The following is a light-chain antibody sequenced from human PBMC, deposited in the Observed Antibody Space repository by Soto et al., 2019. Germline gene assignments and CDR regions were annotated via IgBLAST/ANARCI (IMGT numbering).Light chain of an antibody. Sequence: QSALTQPASVSGSPGQSITISCTGTSSDVGSYNLVSWYQLHPGKAPKLMIYEGSKRPSGVSNRFSGSKSGNTASLTISGLQAEDEADYYCCSYAGSGTDVVFGGGTKLTVL. V-gene: IGLV2-23*01. CDR3: CSYAGSGTDVV. CDR2: EGS. J-gene: IGLJ2*01. CDR1: SSDVGSYNL.